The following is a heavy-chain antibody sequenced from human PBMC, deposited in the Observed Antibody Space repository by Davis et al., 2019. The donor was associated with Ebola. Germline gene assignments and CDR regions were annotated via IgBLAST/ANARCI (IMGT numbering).Heavy chain of an antibody. V-gene: IGHV4-34*01. CDR3: AREVPGAGHLDY. CDR1: GGSFSGYY. D-gene: IGHD6-13*01. CDR2: INHSGST. J-gene: IGHJ4*02. Sequence: SETLSLTCAVYGGSFSGYYWSWIRQPPGKGLEWIGEINHSGSTNYNPSLKSRVTISVDKSKNQFSLKLSSVTAADTAVYFCAREVPGAGHLDYWGQGILVTVSS.